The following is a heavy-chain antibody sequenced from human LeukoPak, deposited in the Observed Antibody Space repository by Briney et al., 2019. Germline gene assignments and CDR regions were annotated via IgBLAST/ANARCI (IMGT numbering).Heavy chain of an antibody. J-gene: IGHJ4*02. CDR3: ARGRSGSYFDS. D-gene: IGHD1-14*01. Sequence: GGSQRLSCAASGFTFRTYDMHWVRQATGKGLEWVSAISTTDDTYYPGSVKGRFTISRENAKSSLYLQMNSLRAEDTAVYYCARGRSGSYFDSWGQGTLVAVSS. V-gene: IGHV3-13*04. CDR2: ISTTDDT. CDR1: GFTFRTYD.